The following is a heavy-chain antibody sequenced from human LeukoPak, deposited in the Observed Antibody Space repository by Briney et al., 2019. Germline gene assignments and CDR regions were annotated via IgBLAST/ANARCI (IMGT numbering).Heavy chain of an antibody. D-gene: IGHD6-13*01. CDR1: GYTFTSYG. CDR3: ARGWYPEGWFDP. CDR2: ISAYNGHT. J-gene: IGHJ5*02. Sequence: ASVKVSCKASGYTFTSYGISWVRQAPGQGLEWMGWISAYNGHTNYAQKLQGRVTMTTDTSTSTAYMEMRSLRSDDTAVYYCARGWYPEGWFDPWGQGTLVTVSS. V-gene: IGHV1-18*01.